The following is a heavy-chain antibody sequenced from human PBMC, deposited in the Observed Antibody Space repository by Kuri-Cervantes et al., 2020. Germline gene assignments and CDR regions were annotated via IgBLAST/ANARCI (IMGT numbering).Heavy chain of an antibody. CDR3: ARGLIVDGGYYFDY. D-gene: IGHD1-26*01. CDR2: IVVGSGNT. Sequence: SVKVSCKASGFTFTSSAVQWVRQARGQRLEWIGWIVVGSGNTNYAQKFQERVTITRDMSTSTAYMELSSLRSEDTAVYYCARGLIVDGGYYFDYWGQGTLVTVSS. V-gene: IGHV1-58*01. J-gene: IGHJ4*02. CDR1: GFTFTSSA.